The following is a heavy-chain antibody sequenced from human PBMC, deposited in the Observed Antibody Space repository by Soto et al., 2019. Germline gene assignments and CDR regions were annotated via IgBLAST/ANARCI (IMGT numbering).Heavy chain of an antibody. V-gene: IGHV3-53*01. CDR1: GFTVSTDY. Sequence: GSLRLSCAASGFTVSTDYMNWVRQAPGQGLEWVSVIYRGGSTYYADPVKGRFTISRDHSENTLYLQMNSLRAEDTAVYYCARGRLYDLWSGYYPSYYFDYWGQGTLVTVSS. CDR2: IYRGGST. D-gene: IGHD3-3*01. J-gene: IGHJ4*02. CDR3: ARGRLYDLWSGYYPSYYFDY.